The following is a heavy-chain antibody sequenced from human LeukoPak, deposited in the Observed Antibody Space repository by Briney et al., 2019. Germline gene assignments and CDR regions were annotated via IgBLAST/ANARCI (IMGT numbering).Heavy chain of an antibody. CDR1: GFTFSKYG. CDR2: ISYDGSNK. J-gene: IGHJ6*02. D-gene: IGHD3-10*01. Sequence: GGSLRLSCAASGFTFSKYGMHWVRQAPGKGLEWVAVISYDGSNKYYADSVKGRFTISRDNSKNTLHLQMNSLRAEDTAVYYCAERTYYYGSGTYANGMDVWGQGTTVTVSS. V-gene: IGHV3-30*18. CDR3: AERTYYYGSGTYANGMDV.